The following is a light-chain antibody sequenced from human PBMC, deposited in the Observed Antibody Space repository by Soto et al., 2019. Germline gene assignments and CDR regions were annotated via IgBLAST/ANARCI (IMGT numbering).Light chain of an antibody. CDR1: QSVLYSSDNKNY. CDR2: WAS. CDR3: QQYFTTPIT. Sequence: DIVMTQSPESLAVSLGERATINCKSSQSVLYSSDNKNYLAWYQQKPGQPPKLLIYWASTRESGVPDRFSGSGSGTGFTLTISSLQTEDVAVYYCQQYFTTPITFGQGTRLENK. V-gene: IGKV4-1*01. J-gene: IGKJ5*01.